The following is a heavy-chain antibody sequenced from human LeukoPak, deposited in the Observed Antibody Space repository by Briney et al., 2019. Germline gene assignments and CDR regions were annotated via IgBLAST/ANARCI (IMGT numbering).Heavy chain of an antibody. J-gene: IGHJ3*02. D-gene: IGHD6-13*01. Sequence: GASVKVSCKAPGGTFSSYAISWVRQAPGQGLEWMGGIIPIFGTANYAQKFQGRVTITADESTSTAYMELSSLRSEDTAVYYCARERGIADAFDIWGQGTMVTVSS. CDR1: GGTFSSYA. CDR3: ARERGIADAFDI. V-gene: IGHV1-69*13. CDR2: IIPIFGTA.